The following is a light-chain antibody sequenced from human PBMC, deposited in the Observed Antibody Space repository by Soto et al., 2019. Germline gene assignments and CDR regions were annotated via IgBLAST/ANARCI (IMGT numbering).Light chain of an antibody. V-gene: IGKV1-5*03. Sequence: IQMTQSPSTLSASVGDRVTIACRASQNIFSWLAWYQQKPGKAPKLLIYKASSLESGVPSRYSGSGSGTEFPLTISGLQPDDLATYYCQQYNSFPYSFGQGTKLEIK. CDR1: QNIFSW. J-gene: IGKJ2*03. CDR3: QQYNSFPYS. CDR2: KAS.